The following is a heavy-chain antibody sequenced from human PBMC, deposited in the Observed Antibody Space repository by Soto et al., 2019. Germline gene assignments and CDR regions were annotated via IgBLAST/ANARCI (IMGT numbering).Heavy chain of an antibody. CDR3: AKILGDFWSGYSYYYYMDV. Sequence: GGSLRLSCAASGFTFSSYGMHWVRQAPGKGLEWVAVISYDGSNKYYADSVKGRFTISRDNSKNTLYLQMNSLRAEDTAVYYCAKILGDFWSGYSYYYYMDVWGKGTTVTVSS. CDR1: GFTFSSYG. D-gene: IGHD3-3*01. V-gene: IGHV3-30*18. J-gene: IGHJ6*03. CDR2: ISYDGSNK.